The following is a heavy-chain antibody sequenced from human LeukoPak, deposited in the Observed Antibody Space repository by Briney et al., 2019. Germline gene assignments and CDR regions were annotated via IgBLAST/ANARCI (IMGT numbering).Heavy chain of an antibody. V-gene: IGHV3-23*01. J-gene: IGHJ4*02. CDR1: GFSFTTYW. CDR2: ISGSGGST. D-gene: IGHD5-12*01. CDR3: AKDRGPITDY. Sequence: GGSLRLSCAASGFSFTTYWMGWVRQAPGKGLEWVSGISGSGGSTYYADSVKGRFTISRDNSKNTLYLQMNSLRAEDTAVYYCAKDRGPITDYWGQGTLVTVSS.